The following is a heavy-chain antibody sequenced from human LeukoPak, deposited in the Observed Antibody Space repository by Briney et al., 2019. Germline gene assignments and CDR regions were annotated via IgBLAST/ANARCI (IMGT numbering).Heavy chain of an antibody. CDR3: TKYYYDSSGYYYSDY. Sequence: PGRSLRLSCTASGFSFGDYAMSWVRQAPGKGLEWVGFIRSKAYGGTTEYAASVNGRFTISRDDSKSIAYLQMNSLKTEDTAVYYCTKYYYDSSGYYYSDYWGQGTLVTVSS. CDR1: GFSFGDYA. J-gene: IGHJ4*02. V-gene: IGHV3-49*04. D-gene: IGHD3-22*01. CDR2: IRSKAYGGTT.